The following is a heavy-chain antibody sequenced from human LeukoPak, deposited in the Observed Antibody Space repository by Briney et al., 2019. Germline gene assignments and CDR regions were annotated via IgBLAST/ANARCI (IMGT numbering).Heavy chain of an antibody. CDR2: ISPSGGST. CDR3: ARDYRAYGSGSYQPFDY. D-gene: IGHD3-10*01. CDR1: GYTFTSNY. V-gene: IGHV1-46*01. Sequence: ASVKVSCKAFGYTFTSNYMHWVRQAPGQGPEWMGVISPSGGSTTYAQKFQGRVTLTRDMSTSTDYLELSSLRSEDTAVYYCARDYRAYGSGSYQPFDYWGQGTLVTVSS. J-gene: IGHJ4*02.